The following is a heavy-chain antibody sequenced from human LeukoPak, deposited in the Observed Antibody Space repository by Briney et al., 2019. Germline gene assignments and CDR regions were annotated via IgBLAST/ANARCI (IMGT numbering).Heavy chain of an antibody. D-gene: IGHD5-24*01. CDR1: GFTFSDSC. V-gene: IGHV3-11*01. Sequence: GGSLRLSCGASGFTFSDSCIRWIRQAPGRGLEWVSYISSSGSTIYSADSVRGRFTICRNNDKTSLYLQMNSLRAEDTAVYYCARGSRDGYNLHFDYWGQGTLVTVSS. J-gene: IGHJ4*02. CDR3: ARGSRDGYNLHFDY. CDR2: ISSSGSTI.